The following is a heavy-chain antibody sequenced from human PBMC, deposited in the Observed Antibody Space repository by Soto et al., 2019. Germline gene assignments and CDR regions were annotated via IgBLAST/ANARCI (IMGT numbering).Heavy chain of an antibody. CDR3: ARSDGRY. J-gene: IGHJ4*02. CDR1: GDSIDTTYW. CDR2: IYHEGNI. Sequence: SETLSLTCAVSGDSIDTTYWWNWVRQPPGKGLEWIAEIYHEGNIHYNPSLKSRVTISMDKSKNQFSLKLSSVTAADTAVYYCARSDGRYWGQGTLVTVSS. V-gene: IGHV4-4*02.